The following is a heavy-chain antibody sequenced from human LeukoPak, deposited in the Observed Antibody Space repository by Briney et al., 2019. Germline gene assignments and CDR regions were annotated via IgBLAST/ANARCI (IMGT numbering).Heavy chain of an antibody. J-gene: IGHJ5*02. CDR2: IIPIVGTA. V-gene: IGHV1-69*13. CDR1: GGTFSSYA. D-gene: IGHD3-10*01. Sequence: EASVKVSCKASGGTFSSYAISLVRQAPGQGLEWMGGIIPIVGTANYAQKFQGRVTITADESTSTAYMELSSLRSEDTAVYYCARISGSSRGFDPWGQGTLVTVSS. CDR3: ARISGSSRGFDP.